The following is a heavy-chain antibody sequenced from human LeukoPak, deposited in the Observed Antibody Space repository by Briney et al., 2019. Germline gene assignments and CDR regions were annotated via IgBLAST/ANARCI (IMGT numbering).Heavy chain of an antibody. J-gene: IGHJ3*01. Sequence: GGSLRLSCAASGFTFSNTWMNWVRQAPGKGLGWVGRIKSKTAGGTTDYAAPVKGRFTISRDDSKNMVYLQLNSLKTEDTGVYYCARDWYHAFDFWGQGTMVTVSS. D-gene: IGHD3-9*01. V-gene: IGHV3-15*07. CDR2: IKSKTAGGTT. CDR3: ARDWYHAFDF. CDR1: GFTFSNTW.